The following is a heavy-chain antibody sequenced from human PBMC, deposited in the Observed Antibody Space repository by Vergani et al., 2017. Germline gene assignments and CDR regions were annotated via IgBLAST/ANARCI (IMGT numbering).Heavy chain of an antibody. V-gene: IGHV3-11*01. J-gene: IGHJ6*03. CDR1: GFTFSDYY. CDR2: ISSSCSTI. CDR3: ARCGLGPESSSWNYYYYYYYMDV. D-gene: IGHD6-13*01. Sequence: VQLLESGGGLVQPGGSLRLSCVASGFTFSDYYMSWIRQAPGKGLEWVSYISSSCSTIYYADSVKGRFTISRDNAKNSLYLQMNSLRAEDTAVYYCARCGLGPESSSWNYYYYYYYMDVWGKGTTVTVSS.